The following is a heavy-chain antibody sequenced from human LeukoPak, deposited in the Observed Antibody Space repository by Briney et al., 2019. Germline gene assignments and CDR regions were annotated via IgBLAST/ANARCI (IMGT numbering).Heavy chain of an antibody. CDR2: INCGSNYI. J-gene: IGHJ6*03. V-gene: IGHV3-21*01. CDR3: ARASDGPYCGGGCTRFYYMDV. D-gene: IGHD2-21*02. CDR1: GFTFANCA. Sequence: GGSLRLSCAASGFTFANCAMNWVRQAPGKGLEWVSSINCGSNYIYYTDSVKGRFTISRDNAKNSLYLQMNSLRAEDTAVYYCARASDGPYCGGGCTRFYYMDVWGKGTTVTVSS.